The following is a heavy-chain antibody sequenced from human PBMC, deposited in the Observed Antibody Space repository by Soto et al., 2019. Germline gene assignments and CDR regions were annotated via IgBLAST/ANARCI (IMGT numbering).Heavy chain of an antibody. CDR3: ARGRYGDY. CDR2: ISAHNGNT. CDR1: GYGFTIYG. J-gene: IGHJ4*02. V-gene: IGHV1-18*01. D-gene: IGHD1-1*01. Sequence: QVHLVQSGAEVKKPGASVKVSCKGSGYGFTIYGITWMRQAPGQGLEWMAWISAHNGNTNYAQKLQGRVTVTRDTSTSTAYMELRSLRSDDTAVYYCARGRYGDYWGQGALVTVSS.